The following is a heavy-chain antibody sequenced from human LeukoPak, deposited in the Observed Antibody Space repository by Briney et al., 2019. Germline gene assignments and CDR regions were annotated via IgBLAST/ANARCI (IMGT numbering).Heavy chain of an antibody. V-gene: IGHV3-9*01. CDR1: GFTFDDYA. Sequence: GGSLRLSCAASGFTFDDYAMHWVRQAPGKGLEWVSGISWNGDNIGYADSVKGRFTVSRDNAKNSLYLQMNSLRAEDTAVYYCWGIDYWGQGTLVTVSS. D-gene: IGHD7-27*01. J-gene: IGHJ4*02. CDR2: ISWNGDNI. CDR3: WGIDY.